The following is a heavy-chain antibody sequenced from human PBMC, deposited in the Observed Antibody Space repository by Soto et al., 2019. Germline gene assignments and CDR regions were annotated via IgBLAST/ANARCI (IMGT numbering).Heavy chain of an antibody. Sequence: EVQLVESGGGLIQPGGSLRLSCAASGFTVSSNYMSWVRQAPGKGLEWVSVIYSGGDTYYADSVKGRFTISRDKSKNTVDLQMNRLGSEEKAVYSCASSSGPKPRGTWGQGTLVTVSS. CDR3: ASSSGPKPRGT. J-gene: IGHJ4*02. V-gene: IGHV3-53*01. D-gene: IGHD3-22*01. CDR2: IYSGGDT. CDR1: GFTVSSNY.